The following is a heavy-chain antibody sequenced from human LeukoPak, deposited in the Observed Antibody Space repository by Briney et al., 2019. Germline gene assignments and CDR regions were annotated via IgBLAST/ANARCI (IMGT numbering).Heavy chain of an antibody. V-gene: IGHV4-39*01. Sequence: SETLSLTCTVSGASISTTTYYGGWIRQPPGKGLEWIGSIYYTGSTNYNPSLKSRATLSVDTSKNQFSLKLSSVTAADTGVYYCARGRKGEFDYWGQGALVTVSS. D-gene: IGHD2-21*01. CDR1: GASISTTTYY. CDR2: IYYTGST. CDR3: ARGRKGEFDY. J-gene: IGHJ4*02.